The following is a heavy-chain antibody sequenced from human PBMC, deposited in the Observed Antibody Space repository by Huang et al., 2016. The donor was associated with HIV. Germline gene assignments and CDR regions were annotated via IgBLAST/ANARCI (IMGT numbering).Heavy chain of an antibody. CDR3: ARGFGINYNHEAFDV. CDR1: GYTFTNYD. V-gene: IGHV1-8*01. J-gene: IGHJ3*01. D-gene: IGHD3-10*01. Sequence: QIQLAQSGAEVKKPGASVKVSCKASGYTFTNYDINWVRQASGQGLEWMGWRNPKSGNVGYTKKFQGRVAMLRNSSINTAYLEVTSLTSEDTAVYYCARGFGINYNHEAFDVWGQGTMVTVSS. CDR2: RNPKSGNV.